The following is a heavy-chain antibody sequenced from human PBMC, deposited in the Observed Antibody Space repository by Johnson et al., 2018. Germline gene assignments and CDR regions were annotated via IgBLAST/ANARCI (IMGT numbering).Heavy chain of an antibody. D-gene: IGHD3-22*01. CDR2: ISGSGGST. J-gene: IGHJ1*01. CDR3: AKGVRGYLGLEYFHH. Sequence: EVQLVESGGGLVQPGGSLRLSCAASGFTFSNYAMNWVRQAPGKGLEWVSAISGSGGSTYYADSVKGRFTISRDNSKNPPSLQMNSLRAEDTAVYYRAKGVRGYLGLEYFHHWGQGTLVTVSS. V-gene: IGHV3-23*04. CDR1: GFTFSNYA.